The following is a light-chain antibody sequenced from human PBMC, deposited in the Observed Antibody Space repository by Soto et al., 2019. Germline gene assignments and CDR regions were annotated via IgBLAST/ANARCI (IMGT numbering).Light chain of an antibody. CDR3: QQSYSTPLT. CDR2: AAS. V-gene: IGKV1-39*01. Sequence: DIQMTQSPSTLSASVGDRVTITCRARQTISIWLAWYQQKLGKAPKLLIYAASSLQSGVPSRFSGSGSGTDFTLTISSLQPEDFATYYCQQSYSTPLTFGGGTKVDIK. J-gene: IGKJ4*01. CDR1: QTISIW.